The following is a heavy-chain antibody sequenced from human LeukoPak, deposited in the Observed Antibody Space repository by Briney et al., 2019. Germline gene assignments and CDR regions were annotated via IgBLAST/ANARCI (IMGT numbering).Heavy chain of an antibody. J-gene: IGHJ4*02. CDR1: GGSISSYY. Sequence: SETLSLTCTVSGGSISSYYWTWIRQPPGKGLEWIGYIYYSGSTNYNPSLKSRVTISVDTSKNQFSLKLTSVTAADTAVYYCARGVNSGYYDYCGQGTLVTVSS. CDR2: IYYSGST. D-gene: IGHD1-26*01. CDR3: ARGVNSGYYDY. V-gene: IGHV4-59*01.